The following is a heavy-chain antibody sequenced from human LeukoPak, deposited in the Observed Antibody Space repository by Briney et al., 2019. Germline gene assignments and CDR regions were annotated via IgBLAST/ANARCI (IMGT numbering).Heavy chain of an antibody. CDR3: ARMIASYCSSTSCYSTLNWFDP. V-gene: IGHV4-34*01. D-gene: IGHD2-2*02. CDR1: SEFFSGYY. CDR2: INDSGTT. Sequence: SETLSLTCGVSSEFFSGYYWGWIRQPPGKGLEWIGDINDSGTTKYNPTLKSRVTISIDTSKNQFSLQLNSVTPEDTAVYYCARMIASYCSSTSCYSTLNWFDPWGQGTLVTVSS. J-gene: IGHJ5*02.